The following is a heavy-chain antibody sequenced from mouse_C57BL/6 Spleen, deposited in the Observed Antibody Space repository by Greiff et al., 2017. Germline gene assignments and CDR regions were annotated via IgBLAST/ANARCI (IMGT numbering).Heavy chain of an antibody. CDR3: ARAVYDYDGGYYFDY. CDR2: INYDGSST. V-gene: IGHV5-16*01. D-gene: IGHD2-4*01. J-gene: IGHJ2*01. Sequence: EVKLVESEGGLVQPGSSMKLSCTASGFTFSDYYMAWVRQVPEKGLEWVANINYDGSSTYYLDSLKSRFIISRDNAKNILYLQMSSLKSEDTATYYCARAVYDYDGGYYFDYWGQGTTLTVSS. CDR1: GFTFSDYY.